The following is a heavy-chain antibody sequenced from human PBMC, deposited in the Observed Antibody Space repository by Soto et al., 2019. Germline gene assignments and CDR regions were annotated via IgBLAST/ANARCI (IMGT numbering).Heavy chain of an antibody. D-gene: IGHD3-10*01. CDR1: GFTFSSYA. J-gene: IGHJ4*02. Sequence: HPGGSLRLSCAASGFTFSSYAMSWVRQAPGKGLEWVSAISGSGGSTYYADSVKGRFTISRDNSKNTLYLQMNSLRAEDTAVYYCAKEANYYGSGSSYYFDYWGQGTLVTVSS. CDR2: ISGSGGST. CDR3: AKEANYYGSGSSYYFDY. V-gene: IGHV3-23*01.